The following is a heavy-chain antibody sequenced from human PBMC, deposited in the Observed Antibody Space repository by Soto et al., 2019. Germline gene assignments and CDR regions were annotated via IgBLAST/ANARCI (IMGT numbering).Heavy chain of an antibody. V-gene: IGHV1-46*01. J-gene: IGHJ4*02. D-gene: IGHD6-19*01. Sequence: QVQLVQSGAEVKTPGASVRVSCKASGYTFTDYYIHWVQQATGQGLEWMGMIKPNGGSTVYAQVFQARDSMTRGTSPGTIDMELSSLRSDYTALYYCARGSGSGWYDYWGQGTLVTVSS. CDR2: IKPNGGST. CDR1: GYTFTDYY. CDR3: ARGSGSGWYDY.